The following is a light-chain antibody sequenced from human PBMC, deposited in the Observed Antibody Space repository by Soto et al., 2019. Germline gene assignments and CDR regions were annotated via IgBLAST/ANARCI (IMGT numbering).Light chain of an antibody. CDR2: SNN. CDR3: AAWDDSLNGVV. V-gene: IGLV1-44*01. CDR1: SSNIGSNT. Sequence: QSVLTQPPSASGTPGQRVTISCSGSSSNIGSNTVNWYQQLPGTAPKLLIYSNNQRPSGVPDRFSGSKSGTSASLDISGLQSEYEADYYCAAWDDSLNGVVFGGGTQLTVL. J-gene: IGLJ2*01.